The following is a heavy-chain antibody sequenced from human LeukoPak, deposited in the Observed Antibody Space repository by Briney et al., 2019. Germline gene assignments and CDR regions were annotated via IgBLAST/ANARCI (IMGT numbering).Heavy chain of an antibody. J-gene: IGHJ4*02. D-gene: IGHD3-3*01. CDR1: GFTVSSDY. CDR2: IYSGGST. Sequence: GGSLRLSCAASGFTVSSDYMTWVRQAPGKGLEWVSLIYSGGSTYYADSVKGRFTISRDNAKNSLYLQMNSLRAEDTAVYYCAREIFEGGEWGQGTLVTVSS. CDR3: AREIFEGGE. V-gene: IGHV3-53*01.